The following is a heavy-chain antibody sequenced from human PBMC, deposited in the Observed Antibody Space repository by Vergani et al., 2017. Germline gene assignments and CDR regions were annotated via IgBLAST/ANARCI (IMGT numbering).Heavy chain of an antibody. Sequence: QVQLVQSGAEVKKPGSSVKVSCKASGGTFSSYAISWVRQAPGQGLEWMGGIIPIFGTANYAQKFQGRVTITADESTSTAYMELSSLGSEDTAVYYCASKLSITMVRGVIIDPGYYYCMDVWGQGTTVTVSS. CDR1: GGTFSSYA. V-gene: IGHV1-69*12. CDR3: ASKLSITMVRGVIIDPGYYYCMDV. J-gene: IGHJ6*02. CDR2: IIPIFGTA. D-gene: IGHD3-10*01.